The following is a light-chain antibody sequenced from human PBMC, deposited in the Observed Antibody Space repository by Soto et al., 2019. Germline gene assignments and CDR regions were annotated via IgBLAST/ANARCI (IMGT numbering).Light chain of an antibody. V-gene: IGKV1-5*03. CDR1: QSIKNW. J-gene: IGKJ1*01. Sequence: IQLTQSPSSLSASVGDRVTITCRASQSIKNWLAWYQQKPGEAPKLLIYKSSTLESGVPSRFSGSGSGTEFTLTISCLQPDDVATYYCQHYNSYSEAFGQGTKV. CDR2: KSS. CDR3: QHYNSYSEA.